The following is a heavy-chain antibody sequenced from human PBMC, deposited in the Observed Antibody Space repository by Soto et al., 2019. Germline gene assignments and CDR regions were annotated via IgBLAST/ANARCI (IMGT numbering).Heavy chain of an antibody. CDR1: GFTFNNYA. Sequence: EVQLLESGGGLVQPGGSLSLSCAASGFTFNNYAMTWVRQAPGKGLEWVSAISGGGDTTSYADSVKGRFTVSRDGSKNTLYLQMTGLRAEDTALYYCAKGRGASVILTPRVDFWGQGTLVTVSS. CDR3: AKGRGASVILTPRVDF. V-gene: IGHV3-23*01. D-gene: IGHD2-21*01. CDR2: ISGGGDTT. J-gene: IGHJ4*02.